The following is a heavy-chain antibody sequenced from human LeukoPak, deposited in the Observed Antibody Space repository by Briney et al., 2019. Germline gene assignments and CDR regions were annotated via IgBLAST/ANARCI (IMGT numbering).Heavy chain of an antibody. CDR3: ARVGGGYYFDY. CDR2: IQFDGSDK. V-gene: IGHV3-30*02. D-gene: IGHD5-12*01. CDR1: GFIFSTYG. J-gene: IGHJ4*02. Sequence: PGGSLRLSCAASGFIFSTYGMHWVRQAPGKGLEWVAFIQFDGSDKFYADSVKGRFTISRDNSKNTLYLQMNSLRAEDTAVYYCARVGGGYYFDYWGQGTLVTVSS.